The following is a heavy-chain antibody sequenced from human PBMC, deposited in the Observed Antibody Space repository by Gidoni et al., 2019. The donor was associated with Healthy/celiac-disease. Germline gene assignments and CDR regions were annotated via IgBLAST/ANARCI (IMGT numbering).Heavy chain of an antibody. CDR2: ISYDGSNK. D-gene: IGHD6-19*01. J-gene: IGHJ4*02. Sequence: QVQLVESGGGVVQPGRYLRLSCTASGCTYSSYAMHCVRQAQGKGLEWVAVISYDGSNKYYADSVKCRFTISRDNSKNTLYLQMNSLRAEDTAVYYCARDTVAVAGTLDYWVQGTLVTVSS. V-gene: IGHV3-30-3*01. CDR1: GCTYSSYA. CDR3: ARDTVAVAGTLDY.